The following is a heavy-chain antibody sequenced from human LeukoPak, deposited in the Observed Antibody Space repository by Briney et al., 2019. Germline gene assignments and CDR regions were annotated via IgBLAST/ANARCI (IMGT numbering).Heavy chain of an antibody. Sequence: GGSLTLSCTASGFTFSNYAMSWVRQAPGTGLEWFSAITDSGGDTYYSDSVKGRFIISRDNSKNSLYLHMNSLRAEDTAVYHCAKGSSASRPYYFDYWGQGTLVTVSS. V-gene: IGHV3-23*01. CDR1: GFTFSNYA. J-gene: IGHJ4*02. D-gene: IGHD2-2*01. CDR2: ITDSGGDT. CDR3: AKGSSASRPYYFDY.